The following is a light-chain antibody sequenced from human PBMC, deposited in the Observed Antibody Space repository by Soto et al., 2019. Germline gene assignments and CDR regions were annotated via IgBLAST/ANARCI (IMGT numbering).Light chain of an antibody. CDR2: NNN. Sequence: QSVLTQPPSVSGAPGQGVTISCSGTSSNLGAGYAVHWYQQLPGTVPKLLIYNNNNRPSGVPDRFSGSKSGTSASLAITGLQTEEDADYYCQSYDSSLRAYVFGAGTKLTVL. CDR3: QSYDSSLRAYV. V-gene: IGLV1-40*01. CDR1: SSNLGAGYA. J-gene: IGLJ1*01.